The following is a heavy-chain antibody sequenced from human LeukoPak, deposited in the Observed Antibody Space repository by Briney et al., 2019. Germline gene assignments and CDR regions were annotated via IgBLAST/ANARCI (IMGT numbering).Heavy chain of an antibody. CDR1: GYTFTSYG. J-gene: IGHJ4*02. Sequence: GASVKVSCKASGYTFTSYGISWVRQAPGQGLEWMGWISAYNGNTNYAQKLQGRVTITADKSTSTAYMELSSLRSEDTAVYYCARDRLYPGPVDIVATMGYWGQGTLVTVSS. CDR3: ARDRLYPGPVDIVATMGY. V-gene: IGHV1-18*01. CDR2: ISAYNGNT. D-gene: IGHD5-12*01.